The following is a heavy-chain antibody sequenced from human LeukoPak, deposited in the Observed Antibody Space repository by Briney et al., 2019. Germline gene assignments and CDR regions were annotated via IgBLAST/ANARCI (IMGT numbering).Heavy chain of an antibody. CDR1: GYTFTSYD. CDR3: ARPDYDFWSGYNNWFDP. D-gene: IGHD3-3*01. Sequence: ASVKVSCKASGYTFTSYDINWVRQATGQGLEWMGWMNPNSGNTGYAQKFQGRVTITRNTSISTAYMELSSLRSEDTAVYYCARPDYDFWSGYNNWFDPWGQGTLVTVSS. CDR2: MNPNSGNT. V-gene: IGHV1-8*03. J-gene: IGHJ5*02.